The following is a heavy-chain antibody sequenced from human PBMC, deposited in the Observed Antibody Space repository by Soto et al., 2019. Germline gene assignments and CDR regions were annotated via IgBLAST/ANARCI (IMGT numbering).Heavy chain of an antibody. CDR2: MYYNGAT. CDR3: ARGGTGWRYFFDP. CDR1: GDSMKTYY. D-gene: IGHD6-19*01. J-gene: IGHJ5*02. V-gene: IGHV4-59*01. Sequence: SETLSLTCTVSGDSMKTYYWSWIRQSPGKGLEWIGYMYYNGATTYNASLKSRVTISGDTSKNQFSLKLSSVTAADTAVYFCARGGTGWRYFFDPWGPGIMVTVSS.